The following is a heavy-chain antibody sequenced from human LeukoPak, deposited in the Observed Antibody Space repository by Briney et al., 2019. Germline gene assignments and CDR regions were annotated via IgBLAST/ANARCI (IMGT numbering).Heavy chain of an antibody. CDR2: IYHSGST. CDR1: GYSISSGYY. CDR3: ARSGGAVAHLDY. Sequence: SETLSLTCTVSGYSISSGYYWVWIRQPPGKGLEWIGSIYHSGSTNYNPSLKSRVTISVDTSKNQFSLKVSSVTAADTAVYYCARSGGAVAHLDYWGQGTLVTVSS. J-gene: IGHJ4*02. V-gene: IGHV4-38-2*02. D-gene: IGHD6-19*01.